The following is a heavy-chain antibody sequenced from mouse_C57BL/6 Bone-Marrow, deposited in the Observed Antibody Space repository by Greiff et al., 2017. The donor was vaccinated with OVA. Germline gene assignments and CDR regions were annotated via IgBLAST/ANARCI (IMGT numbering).Heavy chain of an antibody. D-gene: IGHD2-3*01. CDR1: GFSLSTFGMG. CDR2: IWWDDDK. V-gene: IGHV8-8*01. J-gene: IGHJ3*01. CDR3: ARPRLYDGYYVFAY. Sequence: QVQLKESGPGILQPSQTLSLTCSFSGFSLSTFGMGVGWIRQPSGKGLEWLAHIWWDDDKYYNPALKSRLTISKDTSKNQVFLKIANVDTADTATYYCARPRLYDGYYVFAYWGQGTLVTVSA.